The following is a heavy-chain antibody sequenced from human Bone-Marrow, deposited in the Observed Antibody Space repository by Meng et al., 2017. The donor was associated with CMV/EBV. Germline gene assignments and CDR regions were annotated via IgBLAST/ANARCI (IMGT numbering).Heavy chain of an antibody. V-gene: IGHV1-8*01. CDR3: ARDHDWPVITAPYGMDV. CDR1: GYTFTSFD. Sequence: ASVKVSCKTSGYTFTSFDINWVRQATGQGLEWMGWMNPNSGITGYAQKFQGRVTMTRNTSISTAYMELSSLRSEDTAVYYCARDHDWPVITAPYGMDVWGQGTTVTVSS. D-gene: IGHD3-22*01. CDR2: MNPNSGIT. J-gene: IGHJ6*02.